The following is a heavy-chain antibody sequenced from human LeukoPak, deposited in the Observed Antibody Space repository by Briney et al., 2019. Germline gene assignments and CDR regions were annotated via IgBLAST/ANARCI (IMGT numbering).Heavy chain of an antibody. D-gene: IGHD3-22*01. CDR3: ARDRYYYDSSGYYTEDY. J-gene: IGHJ4*02. CDR1: GFTFSSYS. CDR2: ISSSSSTI. Sequence: PGVSLRLSCAASGFTFSSYSMNWVRQAPGKGLEWVSYISSSSSTIYYADSVKGRFTVSRDNAKNSLYLQMNSLRDEDTAVYYCARDRYYYDSSGYYTEDYWGQGTLVTVSS. V-gene: IGHV3-48*02.